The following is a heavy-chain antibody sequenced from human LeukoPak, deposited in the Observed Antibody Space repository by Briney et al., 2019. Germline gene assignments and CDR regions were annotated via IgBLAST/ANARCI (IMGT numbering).Heavy chain of an antibody. Sequence: PGRSLRLSCAASGFTFSSYGMHWVRQAPGKGLEWVAVISYDGSNKYYADSVKGRFTISRDNSKNTLYLQMNSLRAEDTAVYYCAKDLISGWYRGVFDYWGQGTLVTVSS. CDR2: ISYDGSNK. D-gene: IGHD6-19*01. CDR3: AKDLISGWYRGVFDY. V-gene: IGHV3-30*18. CDR1: GFTFSSYG. J-gene: IGHJ4*02.